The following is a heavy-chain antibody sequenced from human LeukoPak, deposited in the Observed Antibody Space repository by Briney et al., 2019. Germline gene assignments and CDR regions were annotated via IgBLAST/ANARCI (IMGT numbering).Heavy chain of an antibody. CDR2: IYHSGNT. Sequence: PSETLSLTCTVSGYSISSGYYWGWIRQPPGKGLEWIGSIYHSGNTYYNPSLKSRVTISVDTSKNQFSLKLSSVTAADTAVYYCAGYCSGGSCYSEVAFDIWGQGTMVTVSS. CDR1: GYSISSGYY. J-gene: IGHJ3*02. D-gene: IGHD2-15*01. V-gene: IGHV4-38-2*02. CDR3: AGYCSGGSCYSEVAFDI.